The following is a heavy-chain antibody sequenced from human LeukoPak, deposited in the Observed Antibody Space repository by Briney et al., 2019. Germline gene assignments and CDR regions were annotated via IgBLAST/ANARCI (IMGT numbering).Heavy chain of an antibody. CDR2: TNPNSGGT. CDR3: ARAPRVRIAVAELQH. D-gene: IGHD6-19*01. V-gene: IGHV1-2*02. Sequence: ASVKVSCKASGYTFTGYYMHWVRQAPGQGLEWMGWTNPNSGGTNYAQKFQGRVTMTRDTSISTAYMELSRLRFDDTAVYYCARAPRVRIAVAELQHWGQGTLVTVSS. J-gene: IGHJ1*01. CDR1: GYTFTGYY.